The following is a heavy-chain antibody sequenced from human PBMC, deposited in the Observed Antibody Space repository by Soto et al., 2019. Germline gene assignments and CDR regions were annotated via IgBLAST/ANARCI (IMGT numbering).Heavy chain of an antibody. CDR1: GGSISSYY. D-gene: IGHD2-2*01. Sequence: SETLSLTCTVSGGSISSYYWSWIRQPAGKGLEWIGRIYTSGSTNYNPSLKSRVTMSVGTSKNQFSLKLSSVTAADTAVYYCARDIVVVPAAPYYYGMDVWGQGTTVTVSS. V-gene: IGHV4-4*07. J-gene: IGHJ6*02. CDR2: IYTSGST. CDR3: ARDIVVVPAAPYYYGMDV.